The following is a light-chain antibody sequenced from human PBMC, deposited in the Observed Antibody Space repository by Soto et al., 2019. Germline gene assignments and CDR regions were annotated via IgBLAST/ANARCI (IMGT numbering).Light chain of an antibody. Sequence: QAVVTQPPSASGTPGQRVTISCSGSSSNIGSNTVNWYQKLPGTAPKLLIYSNNQRPSGVPDRFSGSKSGTSASLAISGLQSEDEADYYCAAWDDSLNGVVFGGETKLTVL. CDR2: SNN. CDR1: SSNIGSNT. V-gene: IGLV1-44*01. J-gene: IGLJ2*01. CDR3: AAWDDSLNGVV.